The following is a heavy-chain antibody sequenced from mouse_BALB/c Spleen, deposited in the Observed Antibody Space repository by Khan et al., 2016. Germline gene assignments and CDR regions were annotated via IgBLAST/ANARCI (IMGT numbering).Heavy chain of an antibody. Sequence: QVQLQQSGAELMKPGASVKISCKATGYTFSSYWIEWVKQRPGHGLEWIVEILPGSGSNNYNVKFRGKATFTADTSSYSVYMQISSLISEDSAVHDCSRTDLGGYFDYRGQGTTLTVSS. J-gene: IGHJ2*01. CDR2: ILPGSGSN. CDR3: SRTDLGGYFDY. CDR1: GYTFSSYW. D-gene: IGHD3-3*01. V-gene: IGHV1-9*01.